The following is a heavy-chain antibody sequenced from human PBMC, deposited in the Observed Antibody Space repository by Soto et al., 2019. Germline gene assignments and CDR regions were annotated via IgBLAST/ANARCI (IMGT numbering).Heavy chain of an antibody. CDR2: IYYSGNT. D-gene: IGHD2-15*01. CDR3: ARHQWADYGGIFDP. J-gene: IGHJ5*02. Sequence: QVQLQESGPGLVKPADTLSLTCTVSGGSLSSYYWPWIRQPPGKGLEWIGYIYYSGNTNYNPSLKSRVTISVDTSKNQASMKLGSVTAEDTAVYYCARHQWADYGGIFDPWGQGTLVTVSS. CDR1: GGSLSSYY. V-gene: IGHV4-59*01.